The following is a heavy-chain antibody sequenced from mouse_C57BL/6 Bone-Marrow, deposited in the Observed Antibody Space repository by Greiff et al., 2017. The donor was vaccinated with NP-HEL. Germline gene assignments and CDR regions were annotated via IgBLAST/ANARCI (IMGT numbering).Heavy chain of an antibody. CDR2: ISSGGDYI. J-gene: IGHJ4*01. Sequence: DVMLVESGEGLVKPGGSLKLSCAASGFTFSSYAMSWVRQTPEKRLEWVAYISSGGDYIYYADTVKGRFTISRDNARNTLYLQMSSLKSEDTAMYYCTRGEGATGTLYAMYYWGQGTSVTVSS. CDR1: GFTFSSYA. CDR3: TRGEGATGTLYAMYY. D-gene: IGHD4-1*02. V-gene: IGHV5-9-1*02.